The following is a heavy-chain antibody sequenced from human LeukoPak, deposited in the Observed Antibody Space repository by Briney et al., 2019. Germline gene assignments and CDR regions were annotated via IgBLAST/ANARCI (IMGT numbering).Heavy chain of an antibody. D-gene: IGHD3-22*01. CDR1: GYTFTSYG. J-gene: IGHJ4*02. CDR2: ISAYNGNT. Sequence: ASVKVSCKASGYTFTSYGISWVRQAPGQGPEWMGWISAYNGNTNYAQTLQGRVTMTTDTSTSTAYMELRSLRCADAAVYYCARGSGGGSGFDFDYWGQGTLVTVSS. CDR3: ARGSGGGSGFDFDY. V-gene: IGHV1-18*01.